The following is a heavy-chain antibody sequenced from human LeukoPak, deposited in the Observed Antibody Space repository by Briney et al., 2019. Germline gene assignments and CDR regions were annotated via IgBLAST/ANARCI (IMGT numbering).Heavy chain of an antibody. CDR2: IYYSGST. J-gene: IGHJ6*03. CDR3: ARIAVALATTGGYYYMDV. V-gene: IGHV4-39*07. Sequence: PSETLSLTCTVSGGSISSSSYYWGWIRQPPGKGLEWIGSIYYSGSTYYNPSLKSRVTISVDTSKNQFSLKLSSVTAADTAVYYCARIAVALATTGGYYYMDVWGKGTTVTVSS. CDR1: GGSISSSSYY. D-gene: IGHD6-19*01.